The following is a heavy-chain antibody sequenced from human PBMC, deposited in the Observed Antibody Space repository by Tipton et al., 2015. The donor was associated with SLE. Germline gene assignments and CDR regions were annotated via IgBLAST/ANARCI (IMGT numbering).Heavy chain of an antibody. CDR2: TYSGGTT. CDR3: ARQGTTRSPFDY. J-gene: IGHJ4*02. CDR1: GFSFSIYA. V-gene: IGHV3-23*03. Sequence: SLRLSCAASGFSFSIYAMNWVRQAPGKGLEWVSVTYSGGTTYYADSVKGRFTISRDDSKNTLYLQMNNLRAGDTAVYYCARQGTTRSPFDYWGQGTLVTVSS. D-gene: IGHD1-14*01.